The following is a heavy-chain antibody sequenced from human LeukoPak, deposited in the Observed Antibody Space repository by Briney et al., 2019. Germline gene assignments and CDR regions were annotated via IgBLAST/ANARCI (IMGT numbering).Heavy chain of an antibody. CDR1: GFTFSSYS. D-gene: IGHD6-19*01. CDR2: IYYSGST. Sequence: KPGGSLRLSCAASGFTFSSYSMSWVRQAPGKGLEWIGSIYYSGSTYYNPSLKSRVTISVDTSKNQFSLKLSSVTAADTAVYYCASSSGWYGYWGQGTLVTVSS. CDR3: ASSSGWYGY. J-gene: IGHJ4*02. V-gene: IGHV4-59*05.